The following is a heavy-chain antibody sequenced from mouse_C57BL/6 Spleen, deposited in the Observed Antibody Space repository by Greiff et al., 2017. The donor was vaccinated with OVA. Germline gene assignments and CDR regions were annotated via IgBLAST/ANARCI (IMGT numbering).Heavy chain of an antibody. Sequence: EVKVVESGGGLVKPGGSLKLSCAASGFTFSSYAMSWVRQTPEKRLEWVATISDGGSYTYYPDNVKGRFTISRDNAKNNLYLQMSHLKSEDTAMYYCARDPGAITTVVADYYAMDYWGQGTSVTVSS. CDR2: ISDGGSYT. D-gene: IGHD1-1*01. CDR3: ARDPGAITTVVADYYAMDY. V-gene: IGHV5-4*01. J-gene: IGHJ4*01. CDR1: GFTFSSYA.